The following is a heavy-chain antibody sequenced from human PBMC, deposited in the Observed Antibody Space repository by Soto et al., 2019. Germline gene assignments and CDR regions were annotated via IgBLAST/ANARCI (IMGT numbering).Heavy chain of an antibody. CDR3: CGGNPTYWYFDL. V-gene: IGHV4-4*07. CDR2: IYTSGST. Sequence: QVQLQESGPGLVKPSETLSLTCTVSGGSISSYYWSWIRQPAGKGLEWIGRIYTSGSTNYNPSLRSRVTMSVDTSKNQFSLKLSSVTAADTAVYYCCGGNPTYWYFDLWGRGTLVTVSS. J-gene: IGHJ2*01. CDR1: GGSISSYY. D-gene: IGHD2-15*01.